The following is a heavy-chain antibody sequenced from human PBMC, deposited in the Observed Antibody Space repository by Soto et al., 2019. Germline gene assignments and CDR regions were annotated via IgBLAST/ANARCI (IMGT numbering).Heavy chain of an antibody. Sequence: QVQLVQSGAEVKKPGSSVKVSCKASGGTFSSYAISWVRQAPGQGLEWMGGIIPIFGTANYAQKFQGRVTITADKSTSTAYMELSSLRSEDTAVYYCARVVLWFGELGDYYGMDVWGHGTTVTVSS. D-gene: IGHD3-10*01. J-gene: IGHJ6*02. CDR3: ARVVLWFGELGDYYGMDV. V-gene: IGHV1-69*06. CDR1: GGTFSSYA. CDR2: IIPIFGTA.